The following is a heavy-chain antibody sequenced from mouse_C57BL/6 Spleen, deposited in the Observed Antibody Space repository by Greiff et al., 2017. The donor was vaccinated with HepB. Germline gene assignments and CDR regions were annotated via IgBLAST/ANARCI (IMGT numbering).Heavy chain of an antibody. CDR1: GYTFTDYE. J-gene: IGHJ2*01. V-gene: IGHV1-15*01. CDR2: IDPETGGT. D-gene: IGHD2-2*01. CDR3: TRANGYDYFDY. Sequence: VQLQQSGAELVRPGASVTLSCKASGYTFTDYEMHWVKQTPVHGLEWIGAIDPETGGTAYNQKFKGKAILTADKSSSTAYMELRSLTSEDSAVYYCTRANGYDYFDYWGQGTTLTVSS.